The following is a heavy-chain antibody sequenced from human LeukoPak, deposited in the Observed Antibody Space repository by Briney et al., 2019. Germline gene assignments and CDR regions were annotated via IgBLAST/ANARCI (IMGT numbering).Heavy chain of an antibody. J-gene: IGHJ4*02. V-gene: IGHV5-51*01. CDR3: ARQNYFRLDY. Sequence: GESLRISCKGSGYTFSSYWIGWVRQMPGKGLEWVGIIYPGDSDTRYSPSLQGQVTISVDTSIGTAYLQWSSLKASDTAIYYCARQNYFRLDYWGQGTLVTVSS. CDR2: IYPGDSDT. CDR1: GYTFSSYW. D-gene: IGHD3-9*01.